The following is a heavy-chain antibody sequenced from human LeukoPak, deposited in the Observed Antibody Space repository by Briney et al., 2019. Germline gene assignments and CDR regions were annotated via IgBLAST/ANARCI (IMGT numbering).Heavy chain of an antibody. CDR1: GYTLTELS. CDR2: ISAYNGNT. D-gene: IGHD1-1*01. J-gene: IGHJ4*02. CDR3: ARERTGTLNY. V-gene: IGHV1-18*01. Sequence: ASVKVSCKVSGYTLTELSMHWVRQAPGQGLEWMGWISAYNGNTNYAQKLQGRVTMTTDTSTSTAYMELGSLRSDDTAVYYCARERTGTLNYWGQGTLVTVSS.